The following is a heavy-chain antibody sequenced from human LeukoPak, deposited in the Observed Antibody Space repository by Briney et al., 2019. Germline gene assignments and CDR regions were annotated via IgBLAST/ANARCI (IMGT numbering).Heavy chain of an antibody. Sequence: TSETLSLTCTVSGGSISSYYWSWIRQPPGKGLEWIGYIYYSGSTNYNPSLKSRVTISVDTSKNQFSLKLSSVTAADTAVYYCARVEYNSSFDYWGQGTLVAVSS. V-gene: IGHV4-59*01. CDR3: ARVEYNSSFDY. D-gene: IGHD6-6*01. CDR1: GGSISSYY. CDR2: IYYSGST. J-gene: IGHJ4*02.